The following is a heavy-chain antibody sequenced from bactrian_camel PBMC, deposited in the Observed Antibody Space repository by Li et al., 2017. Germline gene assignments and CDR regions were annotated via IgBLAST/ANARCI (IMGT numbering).Heavy chain of an antibody. Sequence: HVQLVESGGGSVQAGGSLRLSCAPSQYIGGFGCTGWFRQAPGKEREGVAAIYTPGGTTYYTDSVKGRFTVSQDKSLRTVWLQMDSLKAEDTAMYYCNAVMGKSWLRRNCDAYYWGQGTQVTVS. D-gene: IGHD1*01. CDR3: NAVMGKSWLRRNCDAYY. J-gene: IGHJ4*01. CDR1: QYIGGFGC. V-gene: IGHV3S54*01. CDR2: IYTPGGTT.